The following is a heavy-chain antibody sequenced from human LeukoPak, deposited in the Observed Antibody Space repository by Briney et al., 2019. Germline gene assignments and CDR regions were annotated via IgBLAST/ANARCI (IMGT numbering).Heavy chain of an antibody. CDR1: TYTFTGYY. CDR3: ASSPDSSGPYYYYYYMDV. CDR2: IDPNSGGT. J-gene: IGHJ6*03. V-gene: IGHV1-2*02. Sequence: ASVKVSCKASTYTFTGYYLHWVRQAPGQGPEWMGWIDPNSGGTNYAQKFQGRVTMTRDTSISTAYMELSRLRSDDTAVYYCASSPDSSGPYYYYYYMDVWAKGPRSPSP. D-gene: IGHD5-18*01.